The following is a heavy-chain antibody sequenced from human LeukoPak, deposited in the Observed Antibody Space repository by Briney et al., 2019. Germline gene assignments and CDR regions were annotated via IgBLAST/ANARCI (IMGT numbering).Heavy chain of an antibody. Sequence: ASVKVSCKASGYTFTSYYMHWVRQAPGQGLEWMGIINPSGGSTSYAQKFQGRVTMTRDTSTSTAYMELRSLRSDDTAVYYCARDTLSSSWPKNWFDPWGQGTLVTVSS. D-gene: IGHD6-13*01. V-gene: IGHV1-46*01. CDR1: GYTFTSYY. CDR3: ARDTLSSSWPKNWFDP. CDR2: INPSGGST. J-gene: IGHJ5*02.